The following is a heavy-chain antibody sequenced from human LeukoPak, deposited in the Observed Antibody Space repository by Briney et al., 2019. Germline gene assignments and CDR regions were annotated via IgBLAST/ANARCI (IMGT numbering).Heavy chain of an antibody. CDR3: ARDQTQDYGDYGYYYGMDV. CDR2: IYYSGST. Sequence: PSETLSLTCTVSGGSISSYYWSWIRQPPGKGLEWIGYIYYSGSTNYNPSLKSRVTISVDTSKNQFSLKLSSVTAADTAVYYCARDQTQDYGDYGYYYGMDVWGQGTTVTVSS. V-gene: IGHV4-59*01. CDR1: GGSISSYY. J-gene: IGHJ6*02. D-gene: IGHD4-17*01.